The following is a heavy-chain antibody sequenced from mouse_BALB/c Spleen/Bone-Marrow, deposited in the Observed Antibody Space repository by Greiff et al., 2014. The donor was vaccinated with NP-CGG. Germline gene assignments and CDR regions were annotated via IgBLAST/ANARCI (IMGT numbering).Heavy chain of an antibody. CDR3: TRNWDYFDY. V-gene: IGHV6-6*02. CDR2: IRLKSNNYAT. J-gene: IGHJ2*01. CDR1: GFTFSNYW. Sequence: EVQLQQSGGGLVQPGGSMKLSCVASGFTFSNYWMNWVRQSPEKGLEWVAEIRLKSNNYATHYAESVKGRFTISRDDSKSSVYLQMNNLRAEDTGIYYCTRNWDYFDYWGQGTTLTVSS. D-gene: IGHD4-1*01.